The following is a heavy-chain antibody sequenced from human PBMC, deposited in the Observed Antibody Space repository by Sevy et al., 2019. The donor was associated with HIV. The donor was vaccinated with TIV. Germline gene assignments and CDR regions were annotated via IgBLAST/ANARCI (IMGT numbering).Heavy chain of an antibody. CDR2: IYDSGRT. CDR3: AGSLNHYDMSGYQMGFDY. CDR1: GGSFSGYY. V-gene: IGHV4-59*01. Sequence: SETLSLACSVSGGSFSGYYWSWIRQPPGKGLEWIGYIYDSGRTNYNPSLKSRVNISEDTSKNQFSLKLNSVTAADTAVYYCAGSLNHYDMSGYQMGFDYWGQGTLVTVSS. J-gene: IGHJ4*02. D-gene: IGHD3-22*01.